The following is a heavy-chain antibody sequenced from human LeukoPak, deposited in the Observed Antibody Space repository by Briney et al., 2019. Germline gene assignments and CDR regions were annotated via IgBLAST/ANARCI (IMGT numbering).Heavy chain of an antibody. CDR1: GYTFTSYD. J-gene: IGHJ4*02. D-gene: IGHD3-22*01. CDR3: ARGEGEYYDGSGFPVLGDY. CDR2: MNPNSGNT. Sequence: GASVKVSCKASGYTFTSYDINWVRQATGQGLEWMGWMNPNSGNTGYAQKFQGRVTMTRNTSISTAYMELSSLRSEDTAVYYCARGEGEYYDGSGFPVLGDYWGQGTLVTVSS. V-gene: IGHV1-8*01.